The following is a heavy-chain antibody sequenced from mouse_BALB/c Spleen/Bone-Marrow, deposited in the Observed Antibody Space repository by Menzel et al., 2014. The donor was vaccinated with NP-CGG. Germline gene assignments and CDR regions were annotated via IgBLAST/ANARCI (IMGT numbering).Heavy chain of an antibody. CDR2: IDPANGNT. Sequence: VQLQQSGAELVKPGASVTLSCTASGFNIKDTYMHWVKQRPEQGLEWIGRIDPANGNTKYDPKFQGKATITADTSSNTAYLQLSSLTSEDTAVYYCTSYYYGSSRFAYWGQGTLVTVSA. CDR3: TSYYYGSSRFAY. D-gene: IGHD1-1*01. J-gene: IGHJ3*01. CDR1: GFNIKDTY. V-gene: IGHV14-3*02.